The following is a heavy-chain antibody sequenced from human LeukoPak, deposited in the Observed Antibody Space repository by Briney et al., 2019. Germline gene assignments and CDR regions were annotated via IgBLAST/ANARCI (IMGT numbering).Heavy chain of an antibody. D-gene: IGHD3-3*01. CDR2: IKQDGNEK. CDR1: GFTFPSYW. V-gene: IGHV3-7*05. CDR3: ARDLSYDYWSGYKGSFDN. Sequence: GGSLRLSCTASGFTFPSYWMSWVRQAPGKGLEWVADIKQDGNEKYYVDSVKGRFTISRDNAKNSLYLQMNSLRAEDTAIYHCARDLSYDYWSGYKGSFDNWGQGTLVTVSS. J-gene: IGHJ4*02.